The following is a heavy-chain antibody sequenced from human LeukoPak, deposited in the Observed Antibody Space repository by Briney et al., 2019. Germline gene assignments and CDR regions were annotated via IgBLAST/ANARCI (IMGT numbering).Heavy chain of an antibody. Sequence: SETLSLTCTVSGGSISSYYWSWIRQPPGKGLEWIGYIYYSGSTNYNPSLKSRVTISVDTSKNQFSLKLSSVTAADTAVYYCARQSRVAATNWFDPWGQGTLVTVSS. D-gene: IGHD2-15*01. CDR3: ARQSRVAATNWFDP. CDR1: GGSISSYY. J-gene: IGHJ5*02. V-gene: IGHV4-59*01. CDR2: IYYSGST.